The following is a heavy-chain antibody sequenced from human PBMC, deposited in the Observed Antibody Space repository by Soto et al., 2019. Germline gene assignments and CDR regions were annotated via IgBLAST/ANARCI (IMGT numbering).Heavy chain of an antibody. CDR2: IIPILGIA. CDR1: GGTFSSYT. V-gene: IGHV1-69*02. CDR3: ARATVTTQKYFDY. J-gene: IGHJ4*02. Sequence: GASVKVSCKASGGTFSSYTISWVRQAPGQGLEWMGRIIPILGIANYAQKFQGRVTITADKSTSTAYMELSSLRSEDTAVYYCARATVTTQKYFDYWGQGTLVTVSS. D-gene: IGHD4-17*01.